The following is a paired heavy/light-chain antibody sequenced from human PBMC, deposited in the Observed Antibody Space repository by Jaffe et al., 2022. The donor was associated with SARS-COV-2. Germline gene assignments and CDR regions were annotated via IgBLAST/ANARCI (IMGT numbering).Heavy chain of an antibody. V-gene: IGHV1-18*01. D-gene: IGHD2-8*01. CDR2: ISTYSGDT. J-gene: IGHJ5*02. CDR3: ARDRPRSYGNWFAP. CDR1: GYSFTEYG. Sequence: QMVQSGAEVKKPGASVKVSCQASGYSFTEYGISWVRRAPGQGLEWMGWISTYSGDTNYAQQFQGRVTMTTDTSTNTAYMELRSLDYDDTAVYYCARDRPRSYGNWFAPWGQGTLVTVSS.
Light chain of an antibody. CDR2: EDI. Sequence: QSVLTQPPSVSAAPGQKVTISCSGSSSNIGDNSVSWYRLLPGAAPRLLIYEDIRRPSSISDRFSGSKSGTSATLSITGLQTGDEADYYCGTWDNSLNAVFGGGTKLTVL. J-gene: IGLJ2*01. CDR1: SSNIGDNS. CDR3: GTWDNSLNAV. V-gene: IGLV1-51*02.